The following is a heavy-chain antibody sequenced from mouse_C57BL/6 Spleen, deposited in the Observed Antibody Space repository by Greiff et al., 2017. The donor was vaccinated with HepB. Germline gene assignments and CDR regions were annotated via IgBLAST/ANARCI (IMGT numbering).Heavy chain of an antibody. CDR1: GYTFTGYW. CDR3: DGSYSEWAWFAY. J-gene: IGHJ3*01. Sequence: VQLQQSGAELMKPGASVKLSCKATGYTFTGYWIEWVKQRPGHGLEWIGEILPGSGSTNYNEKFKGKATITADKSSNTAYMQLSSLTTADSAVYYYDGSYSEWAWFAYWGQGTLVTVSA. CDR2: ILPGSGST. D-gene: IGHD2-12*01. V-gene: IGHV1-9*01.